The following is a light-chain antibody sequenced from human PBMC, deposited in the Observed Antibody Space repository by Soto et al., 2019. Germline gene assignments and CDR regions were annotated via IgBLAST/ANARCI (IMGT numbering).Light chain of an antibody. CDR3: QQYDNVPLT. Sequence: DIQMTQSPSSLSASVGDRVTITCQAGQDISNSLNWYQHKPGKAPKLLIYDASSLETGVPSRFGGSGSGTDFTFTISSLQPEDIATYYCQQYDNVPLTFGGGTKVDNK. V-gene: IGKV1-33*01. CDR1: QDISNS. CDR2: DAS. J-gene: IGKJ4*01.